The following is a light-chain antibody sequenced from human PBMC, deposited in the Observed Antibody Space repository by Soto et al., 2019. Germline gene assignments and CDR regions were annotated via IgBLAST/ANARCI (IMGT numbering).Light chain of an antibody. J-gene: IGLJ3*02. V-gene: IGLV2-23*03. CDR1: SNDVGSYNL. CDR3: CSYAGSSTFV. CDR2: EGS. Sequence: QSVLTQPASVSGSPGQSITISCTGTSNDVGSYNLVSWYQQHPGKAPKLMIYEGSKRPSGVSNRCSGSKSDNTASLTISGLQAEDEADYYCCSYAGSSTFVFGGGTKLTVL.